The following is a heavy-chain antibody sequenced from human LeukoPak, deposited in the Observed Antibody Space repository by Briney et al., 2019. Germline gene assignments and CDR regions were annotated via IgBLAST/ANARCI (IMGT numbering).Heavy chain of an antibody. CDR1: GFTFSRYF. CDR3: ARGAGLDHY. V-gene: IGHV3-21*06. CDR2: INSSGAII. J-gene: IGHJ4*02. D-gene: IGHD3/OR15-3a*01. Sequence: GGSLRLSCVASGFTFSRYFMNWVRQAPGKGLEWVSSINSSGAIIYYADSVKGRFVISRDNAKNSVYLQMNRLRGEDTAVYYCARGAGLDHYWGQGTLVTVSS.